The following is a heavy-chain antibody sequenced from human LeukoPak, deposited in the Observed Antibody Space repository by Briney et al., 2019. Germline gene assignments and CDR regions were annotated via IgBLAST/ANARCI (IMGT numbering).Heavy chain of an antibody. CDR3: VRGPVSHWGVDV. CDR2: ISWNSGSI. D-gene: IGHD1-1*01. V-gene: IGHV3-9*01. Sequence: GGSLRLSCAASGFTFDDYAMHWVRQAPGKGLEWVSGISWNSGSIGYADSVKGRFTISRDNAKNTVYLQLNRLRVEDTAVYYCVRGPVSHWGVDVWGQGSTVTVSS. CDR1: GFTFDDYA. J-gene: IGHJ6*02.